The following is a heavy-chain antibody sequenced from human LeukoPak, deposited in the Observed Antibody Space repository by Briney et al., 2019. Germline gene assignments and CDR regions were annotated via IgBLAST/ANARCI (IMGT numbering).Heavy chain of an antibody. D-gene: IGHD3-22*01. CDR3: ARGSTYYDSSGQVPFDY. CDR1: GFTFSNYG. CDR2: IWSDGSNK. J-gene: IGHJ4*02. V-gene: IGHV3-33*01. Sequence: GGSLRLSCAASGFTFSNYGLHWVRQAPGKGLEWVAVIWSDGSNKYYADSVKGRFTISRDNGKNTLYLQMNSLRAEDTAVYYCARGSTYYDSSGQVPFDYWGQGTLVTVSS.